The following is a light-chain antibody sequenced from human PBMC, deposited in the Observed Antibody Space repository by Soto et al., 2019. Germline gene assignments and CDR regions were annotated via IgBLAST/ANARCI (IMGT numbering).Light chain of an antibody. CDR1: QSISGSY. J-gene: IGKJ3*01. CDR2: GAT. V-gene: IGKV3-20*01. Sequence: EIMMTQSPATLSVSPGEGATLSCRASQSISGSYLAWYQQKRGQAPRLLVYGATTRATGIPDRFSGSGSGSDFTLIISRLEPEDFAVYFCQQYGVSPQSFGPGTKVDI. CDR3: QQYGVSPQS.